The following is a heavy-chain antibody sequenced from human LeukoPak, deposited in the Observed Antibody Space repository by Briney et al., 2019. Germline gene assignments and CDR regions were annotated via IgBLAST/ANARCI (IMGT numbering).Heavy chain of an antibody. Sequence: PGGSLRLSCTVSGFSLSNSWMAWVRQAPGNGLEWVANINQDGSGTYYVDSVKGRFTISRDNAKNSLFLQMNSLRVEDTAVYYCARDAFSYGDFWGQGTLVTVSS. V-gene: IGHV3-7*04. CDR2: INQDGSGT. CDR3: ARDAFSYGDF. J-gene: IGHJ4*02. D-gene: IGHD3-16*01. CDR1: GFSLSNSW.